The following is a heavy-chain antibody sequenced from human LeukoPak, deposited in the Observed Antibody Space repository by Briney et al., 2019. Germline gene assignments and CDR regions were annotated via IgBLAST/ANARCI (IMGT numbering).Heavy chain of an antibody. CDR3: ARANYDFRQPFDY. Sequence: GGSLRLSCAASGFTVSSNYMSWVRQAPGKGLEWVSVIYSGGSTYYADSVKGRFTISRDNSKNTLYLQMNSLRAEDTAVYYCARANYDFRQPFDYWGQGTLVTVSS. V-gene: IGHV3-66*01. CDR1: GFTVSSNY. D-gene: IGHD3-3*01. CDR2: IYSGGST. J-gene: IGHJ4*02.